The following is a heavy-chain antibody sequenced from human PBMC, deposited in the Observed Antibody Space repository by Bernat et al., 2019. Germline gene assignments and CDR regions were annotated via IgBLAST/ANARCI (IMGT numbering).Heavy chain of an antibody. CDR3: AKDYPHGSGYDFYDY. CDR2: ITDGGGVT. Sequence: EVQLLDSGGGLVQPGGSLRLSCAASGFTFNYYAMAWVRQAPGKGLQWVSTITDGGGVTEYADSVKGRFTVSRDDSKNTLYLQMNSLRVEDTAIYYCAKDYPHGSGYDFYDYWGQGTLVTVSS. D-gene: IGHD5-12*01. V-gene: IGHV3-23*01. CDR1: GFTFNYYA. J-gene: IGHJ4*02.